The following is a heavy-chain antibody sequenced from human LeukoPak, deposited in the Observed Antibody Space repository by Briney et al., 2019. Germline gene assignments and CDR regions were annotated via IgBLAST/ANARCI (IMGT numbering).Heavy chain of an antibody. J-gene: IGHJ5*02. Sequence: SQTLSLTCTVSGGSISSGGYYWSWIRQPPGKGLEWIGYIYHSGSTYYNPSLKSRVTISVDRSKNQFSLKLSSVTAADTAVYYCARLVGYCSSTSCYLDWFDPWGRGTLVTVSS. CDR3: ARLVGYCSSTSCYLDWFDP. CDR2: IYHSGST. CDR1: GGSISSGGYY. V-gene: IGHV4-30-2*01. D-gene: IGHD2-2*01.